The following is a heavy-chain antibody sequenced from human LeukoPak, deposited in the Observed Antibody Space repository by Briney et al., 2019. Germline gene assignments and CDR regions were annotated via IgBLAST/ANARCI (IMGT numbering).Heavy chain of an antibody. V-gene: IGHV4-59*08. CDR3: ARGSGCHGS. CDR2: IHYSGDT. D-gene: IGHD6-19*01. Sequence: SETLSLTCSVSGASISSSYWTWIRQPPGKGLEWIGNIHYSGDTNHNPSLKGRVTISLDTSRNQFSLKLSSVTAADTAVYYCARGSGCHGSWGQGTLVTVSS. CDR1: GASISSSY. J-gene: IGHJ5*02.